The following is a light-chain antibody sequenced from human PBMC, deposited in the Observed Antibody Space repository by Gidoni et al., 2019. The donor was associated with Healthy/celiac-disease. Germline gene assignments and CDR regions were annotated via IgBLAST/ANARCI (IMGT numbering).Light chain of an antibody. CDR3: QVWDSSSDLVV. CDR2: DDS. V-gene: IGLV3-21*02. J-gene: IGLJ2*01. Sequence: SYVLTQPPSVSVAPGQTARITCGGNKIGSKSVHWYQQKPGQAPFLVVYDDSDRPSGIPERFSGSNSGNTATLTISRVEAGDEADYYCQVWDSSSDLVVFGGGTKLTVL. CDR1: KIGSKS.